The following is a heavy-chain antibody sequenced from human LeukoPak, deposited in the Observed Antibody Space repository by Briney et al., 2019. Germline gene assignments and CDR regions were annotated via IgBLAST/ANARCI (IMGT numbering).Heavy chain of an antibody. V-gene: IGHV4-39*07. CDR2: IYYSGTT. J-gene: IGHJ4*02. CDR1: GGSISTSNHY. CDR3: ARIRDYVY. Sequence: KPSETLSLTCTVSGGSISTSNHYWGWIRQPPGKGLEWIGSIYYSGTTYYNPSLKSRVTISVDTSKNQFSLKLSSVTAADTAVYYCARIRDYVYWGQGTLVTVSS.